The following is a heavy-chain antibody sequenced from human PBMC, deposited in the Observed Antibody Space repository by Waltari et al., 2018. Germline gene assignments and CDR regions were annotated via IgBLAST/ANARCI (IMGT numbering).Heavy chain of an antibody. J-gene: IGHJ4*02. CDR1: GFTFRSGG. CDR2: IKQDGSVK. D-gene: IGHD5-12*01. V-gene: IGHV3-7*01. Sequence: EVQLVESGGGLVQPGGSLRLSCAASGFTFRSGGRTWVRQAPGKGLEWVANIKQDGSVKYYVDSVRGRFTISRDNAKNSLYLQMNILRAEDTAVYYCARDSGYSGYNSYSFDYWGQGTLVTVSS. CDR3: ARDSGYSGYNSYSFDY.